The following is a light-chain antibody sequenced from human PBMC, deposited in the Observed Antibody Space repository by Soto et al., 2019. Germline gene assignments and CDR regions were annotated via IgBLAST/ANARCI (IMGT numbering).Light chain of an antibody. Sequence: QSVLTQPASVSGSPGQSITISCTGTRSDIGAYNFVSWYQQHPGEVPKLILYDVNVRPSGVSNRFSGSKSGNTASLTISGLQAEDEADYYCTSWTTSTIMIFGRGTKVTVL. CDR3: TSWTTSTIMI. J-gene: IGLJ2*01. CDR2: DVN. V-gene: IGLV2-14*03. CDR1: RSDIGAYNF.